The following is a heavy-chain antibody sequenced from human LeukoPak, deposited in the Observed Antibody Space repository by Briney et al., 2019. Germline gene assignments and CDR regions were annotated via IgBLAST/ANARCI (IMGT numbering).Heavy chain of an antibody. Sequence: TGGSLRLSCAASGFRFSDAAMTWVRQAPGKGLEWVANIKQDGSEKYYVGSVKGRFTISRDNAKNSLYLQMNSLRAEDTAVYYCARDLVRDAFDIWGQGTMVTVSS. V-gene: IGHV3-7*04. J-gene: IGHJ3*02. CDR2: IKQDGSEK. CDR1: GFRFSDAA. D-gene: IGHD3-16*01. CDR3: ARDLVRDAFDI.